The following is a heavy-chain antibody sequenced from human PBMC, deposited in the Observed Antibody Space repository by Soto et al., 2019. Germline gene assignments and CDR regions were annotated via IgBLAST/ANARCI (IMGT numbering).Heavy chain of an antibody. CDR1: GSSISSGGYS. Sequence: QLQLQESGSGLVKPSQTLSLTCAVSGSSISSGGYSWSWIRQPPGKGLEWIGYIYHSGSTYYNPSLKXRXTXSXNRSKNQFSLKLSSVTAADTAVYYCAGGIAARPLGYWGQGTLVTVSS. V-gene: IGHV4-30-2*01. CDR3: AGGIAARPLGY. D-gene: IGHD6-6*01. J-gene: IGHJ4*02. CDR2: IYHSGST.